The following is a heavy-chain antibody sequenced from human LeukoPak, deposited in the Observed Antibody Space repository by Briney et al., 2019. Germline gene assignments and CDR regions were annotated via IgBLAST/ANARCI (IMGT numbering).Heavy chain of an antibody. Sequence: PSETLSLTCAVSGYSISSGYYWGWIRQPPGKGLEWIGSIYHSGSAYYNPSLKSRVTISVDTSKNQFSLKLSSVTAADTAVYYCAREPLDYWGQGTLVTVSS. V-gene: IGHV4-38-2*02. CDR1: GYSISSGYY. J-gene: IGHJ4*02. CDR2: IYHSGSA. D-gene: IGHD1-1*01. CDR3: AREPLDY.